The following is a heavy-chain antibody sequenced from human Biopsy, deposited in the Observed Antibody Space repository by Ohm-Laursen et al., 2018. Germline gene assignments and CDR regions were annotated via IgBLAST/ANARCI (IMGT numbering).Heavy chain of an antibody. CDR2: INHSGST. J-gene: IGHJ4*02. Sequence: GTLSLTCAVYGGSFSGYYWSWIRQPPGKGLEWIGEINHSGSTNYNPSLNSRVTISVDTSKNQFSLKLSSVTAADTAVYYCARGRLRAVARFDYWGQGTLVTVSS. D-gene: IGHD6-19*01. V-gene: IGHV4-34*01. CDR1: GGSFSGYY. CDR3: ARGRLRAVARFDY.